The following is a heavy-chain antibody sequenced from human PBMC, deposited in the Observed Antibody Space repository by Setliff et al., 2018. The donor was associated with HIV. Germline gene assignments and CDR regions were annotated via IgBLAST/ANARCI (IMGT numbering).Heavy chain of an antibody. CDR2: INPSDGFT. Sequence: ASVKVSCKTSGYTFTAFYIHWVRQAPGQGLEWLGVINPSDGFTTRAQEFQGRVTIIRDASASTAYMELSRLRSEDTAVYYCAREGKFRYYYYMDVWGKGTTVTVSS. CDR3: AREGKFRYYYYMDV. V-gene: IGHV1-46*01. CDR1: GYTFTAFY. D-gene: IGHD3-10*01. J-gene: IGHJ6*03.